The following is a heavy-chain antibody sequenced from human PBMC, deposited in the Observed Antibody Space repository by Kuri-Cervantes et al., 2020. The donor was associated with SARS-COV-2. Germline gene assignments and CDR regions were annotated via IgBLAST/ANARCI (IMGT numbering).Heavy chain of an antibody. CDR2: INPNSGGT. CDR1: GYTFTGYY. D-gene: IGHD3-22*01. V-gene: IGHV1-2*02. J-gene: IGHJ4*02. Sequence: SVKVSCKASGYTFTGYYMHWVRQAPGQGLEWMGWINPNSGGTNYAQKFQGRVNMTRDTSISTAYMELSMLRSDDTAVYYCARDQREYYYDSSGTIRTEESYFDYWGQGTLVTVSS. CDR3: ARDQREYYYDSSGTIRTEESYFDY.